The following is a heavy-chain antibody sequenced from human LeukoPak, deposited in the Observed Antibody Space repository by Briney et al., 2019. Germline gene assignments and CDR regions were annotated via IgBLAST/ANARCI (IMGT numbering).Heavy chain of an antibody. J-gene: IGHJ4*02. CDR1: GYTFTSYG. Sequence: ASVKVSCKASGYTFTSYGISWVRQAPGQGLEWMGWISAYNGNTNYAQKLQGRVTMTTDTSTSTAYMELSRLRSDDTAVYYCASLDTAMAKDYWGQGTLVTVSS. D-gene: IGHD5-18*01. CDR2: ISAYNGNT. V-gene: IGHV1-18*01. CDR3: ASLDTAMAKDY.